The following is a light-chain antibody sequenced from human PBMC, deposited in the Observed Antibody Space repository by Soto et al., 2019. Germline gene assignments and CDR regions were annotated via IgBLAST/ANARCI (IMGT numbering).Light chain of an antibody. J-gene: IGKJ1*01. Sequence: DIQMTQSPSSLSASVGDRVTITCRARQGIANDLAWYQHKPGKVPNLLIYAASTLQSGVPSRFSGGGSGTDFTLTISSLQPEDVATYYCQKYNSAPRTFGQGTKVDIK. CDR2: AAS. V-gene: IGKV1-27*01. CDR1: QGIAND. CDR3: QKYNSAPRT.